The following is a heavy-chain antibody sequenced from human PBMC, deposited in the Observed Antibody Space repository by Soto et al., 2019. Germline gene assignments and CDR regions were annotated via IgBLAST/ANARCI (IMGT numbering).Heavy chain of an antibody. J-gene: IGHJ5*02. CDR2: MNHNSGNT. V-gene: IGHV1-8*01. CDR1: GYTFTSYD. CDR3: ARGRKHRRYCSSTSCYIAWFDP. Sequence: QVQLVQSGAEVKKPGASVKVSCKASGYTFTSYDINWVRQATGQGLEWMGWMNHNSGNTGYAQKFQGRVTMTRNTSISTAYMELSSLRSEDTAVYYCARGRKHRRYCSSTSCYIAWFDPWGQGTLVTVSS. D-gene: IGHD2-2*02.